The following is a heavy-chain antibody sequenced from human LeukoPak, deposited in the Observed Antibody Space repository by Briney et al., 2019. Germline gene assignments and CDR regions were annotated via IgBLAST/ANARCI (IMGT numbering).Heavy chain of an antibody. CDR3: ARRSRHWLLIFDY. CDR2: INWNGGST. V-gene: IGHV3-20*01. CDR1: GFTFDDYG. D-gene: IGHD3-9*01. Sequence: GSLRLXXAASGFTFDDYGMSWVRQAPGKGLEWVSGINWNGGSTGYADSVKGRFTISRDNAKNSLYLQMNSLRAEDTALYHCARRSRHWLLIFDYWGQGTLVTVSS. J-gene: IGHJ4*02.